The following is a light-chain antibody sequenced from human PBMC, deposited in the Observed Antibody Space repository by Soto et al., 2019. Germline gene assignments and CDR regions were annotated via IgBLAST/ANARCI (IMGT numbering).Light chain of an antibody. CDR3: QLCGNSPLA. CDR2: GAH. V-gene: IGKV3-20*01. CDR1: QSVSNTY. Sequence: EIVLTQSPGTLSLSPGERASLSSRASQSVSNTYVDWNQQKPGQAPRLLMFGAHSRATGIPDRFSGSGSGTDLNLSISRLEPEDFAVFYRQLCGNSPLAFGGGTKVEIK. J-gene: IGKJ4*01.